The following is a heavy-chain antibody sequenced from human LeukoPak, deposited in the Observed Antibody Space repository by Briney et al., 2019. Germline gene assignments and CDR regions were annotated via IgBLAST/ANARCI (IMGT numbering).Heavy chain of an antibody. Sequence: GGSLRPSCAASGFTFTSYAVSWVRQAPGKGLEWVSVMSGSGGTTYYADSVKGRFTMSRDNSKNTLYMQMYSLRAEDTAVYYCARDGDDSSGTGGYWGQGTLVTVSS. CDR1: GFTFTSYA. D-gene: IGHD3-22*01. J-gene: IGHJ4*02. V-gene: IGHV3-23*01. CDR3: ARDGDDSSGTGGY. CDR2: MSGSGGTT.